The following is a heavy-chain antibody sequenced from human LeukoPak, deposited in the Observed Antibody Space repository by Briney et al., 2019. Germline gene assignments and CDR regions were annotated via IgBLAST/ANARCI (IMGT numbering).Heavy chain of an antibody. D-gene: IGHD2-15*01. CDR2: IKPDGSEK. CDR1: GFTFSSYW. Sequence: GGSLRLSCAASGFTFSSYWMSWVRQAPGKGLEWVANIKPDGSEKHYVDSVKGRFTISRENAKSSLYLQMSSLRAEDTAVYYCGRGTLKDDYFDYWGQGSLVTVSS. CDR3: GRGTLKDDYFDY. J-gene: IGHJ4*02. V-gene: IGHV3-7*01.